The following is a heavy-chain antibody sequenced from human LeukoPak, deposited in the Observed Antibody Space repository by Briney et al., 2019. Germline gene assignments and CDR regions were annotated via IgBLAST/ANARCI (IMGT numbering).Heavy chain of an antibody. CDR1: GFTFSSYG. J-gene: IGHJ4*02. D-gene: IGHD4-17*01. Sequence: GSLRLSCAASGFTFSSYGMHWVRQAPGKGLELVAFIRYDGSNKYYADSVKGRFTISRDNSNNTLYLQMNSVRAEDTAVYYCAKNQRGGDNPPDFDYWGQGTLVTVSS. CDR2: IRYDGSNK. V-gene: IGHV3-30*02. CDR3: AKNQRGGDNPPDFDY.